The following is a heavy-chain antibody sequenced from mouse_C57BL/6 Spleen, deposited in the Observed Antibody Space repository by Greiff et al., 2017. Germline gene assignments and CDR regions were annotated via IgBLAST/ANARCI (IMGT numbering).Heavy chain of an antibody. CDR2: IYPGDGDT. D-gene: IGHD2-3*01. CDR1: GYAFSSSW. CDR3: ARNGYSWFAY. J-gene: IGHJ3*01. V-gene: IGHV1-82*01. Sequence: LEESGPELVKPGASVKISCKASGYAFSSSWMNWVKQRPGKGLEWIGRIYPGDGDTNYNGKFKGKATLTADKSSSTAYMQLSSLTSEDSAVYFCARNGYSWFAYWGQGTLVTVSA.